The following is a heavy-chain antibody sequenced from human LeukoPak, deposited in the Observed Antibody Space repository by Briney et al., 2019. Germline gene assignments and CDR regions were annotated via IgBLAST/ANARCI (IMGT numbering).Heavy chain of an antibody. Sequence: ASVKVSCKASGYTFTGYYINWVRQAPGQAPEWVGWVNPNTGGTRYAQKFQDRVTMTRDTSITTAFMELRGLTFDDTAVFYCVREAGPLDWGQGTLVTVSS. CDR2: VNPNTGGT. CDR3: VREAGPLD. CDR1: GYTFTGYY. V-gene: IGHV1-2*02. J-gene: IGHJ4*02.